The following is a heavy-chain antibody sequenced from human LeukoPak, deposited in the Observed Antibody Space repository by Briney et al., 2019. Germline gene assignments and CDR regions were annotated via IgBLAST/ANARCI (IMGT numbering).Heavy chain of an antibody. CDR2: ISGYNGNT. Sequence: ASVKVSCKASGYIFISYGISWVRQAPGQGLEWMGWISGYNGNTNYAQKLQGRVTMTTDTSTSTAYMELRSLRSDDTAVYYCARATIGSSWYNWFDPWGQGTLVTVSS. D-gene: IGHD6-13*01. CDR1: GYIFISYG. J-gene: IGHJ5*02. CDR3: ARATIGSSWYNWFDP. V-gene: IGHV1-18*01.